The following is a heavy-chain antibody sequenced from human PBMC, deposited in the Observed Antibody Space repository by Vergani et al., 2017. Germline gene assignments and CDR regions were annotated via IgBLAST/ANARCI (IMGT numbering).Heavy chain of an antibody. Sequence: VQLVESGGGVVRPGRSLRLSCAASGFTFSTYAMHWVRQAPGKGLEWVAVLSHDGSYKYYADSVKGRFTISRDNSKNTLYLQMNSLRAEDTAVYYCAKRRGYCSTTGCSGYYIDYWGQGTLVTVSS. CDR3: AKRRGYCSTTGCSGYYIDY. CDR2: LSHDGSYK. V-gene: IGHV3-30-3*01. J-gene: IGHJ4*02. D-gene: IGHD2-2*01. CDR1: GFTFSTYA.